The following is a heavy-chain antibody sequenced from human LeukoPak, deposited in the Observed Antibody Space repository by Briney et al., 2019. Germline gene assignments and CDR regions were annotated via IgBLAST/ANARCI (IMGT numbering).Heavy chain of an antibody. D-gene: IGHD3-3*01. J-gene: IGHJ5*02. CDR3: ARGPPYDFWSGYYLDWFDP. V-gene: IGHV1-8*03. CDR2: MNPNSGNT. CDR1: GYTFTSYD. Sequence: ASVKVSCKASGYTFTSYDINWVRQATGQGLEWMGWMNPNSGNTGYAQKFQARVTITRNTSISTAYMELSSLRSEDTAVYYCARGPPYDFWSGYYLDWFDPWGQGTLVTVSS.